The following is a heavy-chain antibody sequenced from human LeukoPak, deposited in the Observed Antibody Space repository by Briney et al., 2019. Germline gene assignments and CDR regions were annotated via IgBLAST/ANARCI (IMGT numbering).Heavy chain of an antibody. V-gene: IGHV5-51*01. D-gene: IGHD3-22*01. J-gene: IGHJ4*02. CDR1: GYSFTSYW. CDR2: IYPGDSHT. Sequence: GESLKISCKGSGYSFTSYWIGWVRQMPGKGLEWMGIIYPGDSHTRYSPSFQGQVTISADKSISTAFLQWSSLKASDTAMYYCARHTYYYDSSGYYFDYWGQGTLVTVSS. CDR3: ARHTYYYDSSGYYFDY.